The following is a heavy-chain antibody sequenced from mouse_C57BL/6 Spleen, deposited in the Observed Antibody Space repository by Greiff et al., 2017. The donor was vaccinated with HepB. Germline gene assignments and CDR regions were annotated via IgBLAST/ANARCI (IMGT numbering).Heavy chain of an antibody. CDR1: GYTFTSYW. D-gene: IGHD2-1*01. CDR2: IDPSDSYT. Sequence: VQLQQPGAELVRPGTSVKLSCKASGYTFTSYWMHWVKQRPGQGLEWIGVIDPSDSYTNYNQKFKGKATLTVDTSSSTAYMQLSSLTSEDSAVYYCARWRGNYYFDYWGQGTTLTVSS. V-gene: IGHV1-59*01. CDR3: ARWRGNYYFDY. J-gene: IGHJ2*01.